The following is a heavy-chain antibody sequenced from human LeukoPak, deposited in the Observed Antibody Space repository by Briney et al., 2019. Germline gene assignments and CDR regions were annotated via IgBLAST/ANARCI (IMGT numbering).Heavy chain of an antibody. CDR1: GYTFTSYG. CDR2: ISADNSNT. Sequence: ASVKVSCEASGYTFTSYGISWVRQAPGQGLEWMGWISADNSNTNYAQKLQGSLTMPTDTSTSTAYMELRSLRSDDTAVYYCARGAVAGYDAFDIWGQGTMVTVSS. CDR3: ARGAVAGYDAFDI. V-gene: IGHV1-18*01. J-gene: IGHJ3*02. D-gene: IGHD6-19*01.